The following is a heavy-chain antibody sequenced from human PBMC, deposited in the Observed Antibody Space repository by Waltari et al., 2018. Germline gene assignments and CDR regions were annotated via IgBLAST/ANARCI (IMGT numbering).Heavy chain of an antibody. J-gene: IGHJ3*02. CDR3: ARRKGAAADLISFDI. D-gene: IGHD6-13*01. CDR1: GGSISSYY. CDR2: IYTSGIT. V-gene: IGHV4-4*07. Sequence: QVQLQESGPGLVKPSETLSLTCTVSGGSISSYYWSWIRQPAGKGLEWIGRIYTSGITNYNPSLKSRVTISVDTSKNRFSLKLSSVTAADTAVYYCARRKGAAADLISFDIWGQGTMVTVSS.